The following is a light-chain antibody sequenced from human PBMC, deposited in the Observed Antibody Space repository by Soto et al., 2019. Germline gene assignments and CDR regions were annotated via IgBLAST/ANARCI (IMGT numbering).Light chain of an antibody. Sequence: EIVMTQSPGTLSVSPGERATLSCRVSQSVGSGLAWYQHKAGQAPRLLIYGASTRATGIPARFSSSGSGTEFTLTISNVQSEDLAVYYCQQYNNWPPWTFGQGTKVDIK. J-gene: IGKJ1*01. CDR1: QSVGSG. CDR2: GAS. V-gene: IGKV3-15*01. CDR3: QQYNNWPPWT.